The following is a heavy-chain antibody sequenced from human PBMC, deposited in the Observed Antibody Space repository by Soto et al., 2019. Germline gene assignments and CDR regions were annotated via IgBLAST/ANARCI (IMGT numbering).Heavy chain of an antibody. Sequence: QVQLVQSGAEGKRPGSSVKVSCTPSGGTFNTLSINWVRQAPGQGVEWMGAIIPFFDSTNYAQKFQDRVTITADKSLGTAYTELTSLRSDDTAVYYCTTRDQGRFDHWGQGTPLTVSS. D-gene: IGHD2-2*01. CDR2: IIPFFDST. V-gene: IGHV1-69*06. J-gene: IGHJ4*02. CDR1: GGTFNTLS. CDR3: TTRDQGRFDH.